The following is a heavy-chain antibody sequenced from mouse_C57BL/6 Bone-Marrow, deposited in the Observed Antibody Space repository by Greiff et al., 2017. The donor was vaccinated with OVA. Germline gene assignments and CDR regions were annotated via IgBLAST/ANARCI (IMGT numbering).Heavy chain of an antibody. CDR1: GYSFTSYW. V-gene: IGHV1-72*01. CDR2: IDPNSGGT. Sequence: QLQLTQPGAELVKPGASVQLSCKASGYSFTSYWLHWVKPRPGRGLSWIGRIDPNSGGTKYNEKFKSKATLTVDKPSSTAYMQLSSLTSEDSAVYYCARSGGYYFDYWGQGTTLTVSS. D-gene: IGHD3-1*01. J-gene: IGHJ2*01. CDR3: ARSGGYYFDY.